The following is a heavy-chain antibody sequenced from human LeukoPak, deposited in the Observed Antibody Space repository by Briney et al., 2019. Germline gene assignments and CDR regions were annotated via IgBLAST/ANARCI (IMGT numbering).Heavy chain of an antibody. V-gene: IGHV3-33*06. J-gene: IGHJ4*02. D-gene: IGHD3-22*01. CDR2: IWYDGSNK. Sequence: GGSLRLSCAASGFTFSNYGMHWVRQAPGKGLEWVAVIWYDGSNKHYADSVKGRFTISRDNSKNTLYLQMNSLRAEDTAVYYCAKSYYDSTALRYWGQGTLVTVSS. CDR3: AKSYYDSTALRY. CDR1: GFTFSNYG.